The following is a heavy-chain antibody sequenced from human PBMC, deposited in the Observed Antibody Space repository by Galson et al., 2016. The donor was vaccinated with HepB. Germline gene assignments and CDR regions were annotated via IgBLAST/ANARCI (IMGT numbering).Heavy chain of an antibody. V-gene: IGHV4-59*01. Sequence: ETLSLTCTVSGGSISRYHWSWIRQPPGKGLEWIGYIYYSGSTTYNPSLKSRVIISVDTSKNQFSLKLSSATAADTAVYYCARDLTGYSYADYRYFDLWGRGTLVTVSS. CDR3: ARDLTGYSYADYRYFDL. J-gene: IGHJ2*01. CDR2: IYYSGST. D-gene: IGHD5-18*01. CDR1: GGSISRYH.